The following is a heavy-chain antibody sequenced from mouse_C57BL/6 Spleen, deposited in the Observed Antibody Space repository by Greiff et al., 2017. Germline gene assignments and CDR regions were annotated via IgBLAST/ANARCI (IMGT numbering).Heavy chain of an antibody. Sequence: QVHVKQSGAELVKPGASVKISCKASGYAFSSYWMNWVKQRPGKGLEWIGQIYPGDGDTNYNGKFKGKATLTADKSSSTAYMQLSSLTSEDSAVYFCARQAVVADYYAMDYWGQGTSGTVSS. CDR3: ARQAVVADYYAMDY. CDR1: GYAFSSYW. CDR2: IYPGDGDT. D-gene: IGHD1-1*01. J-gene: IGHJ4*01. V-gene: IGHV1-80*01.